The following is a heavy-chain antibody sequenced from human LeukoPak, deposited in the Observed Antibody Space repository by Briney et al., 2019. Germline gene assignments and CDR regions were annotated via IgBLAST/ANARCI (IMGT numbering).Heavy chain of an antibody. Sequence: PSETLSLTCTVSGGSISSGSYYWSWIRQPAGKGLEWIGRIYTSGSTNYNPSLKMRGTISVDTSKNQFSLKLSSVTAADTAVYYCARDGSYYDSGSYYGWFDPWGQGTLVTVSS. CDR2: IYTSGST. CDR1: GGSISSGSYY. D-gene: IGHD3-10*01. J-gene: IGHJ5*02. CDR3: ARDGSYYDSGSYYGWFDP. V-gene: IGHV4-61*02.